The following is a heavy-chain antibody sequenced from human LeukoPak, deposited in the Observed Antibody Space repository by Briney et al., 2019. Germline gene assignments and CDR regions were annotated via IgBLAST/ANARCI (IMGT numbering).Heavy chain of an antibody. D-gene: IGHD3-22*01. CDR2: ISGSGGST. J-gene: IGHJ4*02. CDR3: ANIIGSSGYFDY. Sequence: PGGSLRLSCAASGFTFSSYAMSWVRQAPGKGLEWVSAISGSGGSTYYADSVKGRFTISRDNSKNMLYLQMNSLRAEDTAVYYCANIIGSSGYFDYWGQGTLVTVSS. V-gene: IGHV3-23*01. CDR1: GFTFSSYA.